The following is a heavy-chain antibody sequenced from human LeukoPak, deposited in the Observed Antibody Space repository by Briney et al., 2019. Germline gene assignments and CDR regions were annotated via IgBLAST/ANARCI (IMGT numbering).Heavy chain of an antibody. Sequence: GSLRLSCAASGFTFSSYTMNWVRQAPGKGLEWIGSIHYSGSTYYNPSLQSRVTISIDTSKNQFSLKLSSVTAADTAVYYCARVLEGGNSGAHYWGQGTLVTAS. V-gene: IGHV4-38-2*01. CDR3: ARVLEGGNSGAHY. CDR2: IHYSGST. D-gene: IGHD4-23*01. CDR1: GFTFSSYT. J-gene: IGHJ4*02.